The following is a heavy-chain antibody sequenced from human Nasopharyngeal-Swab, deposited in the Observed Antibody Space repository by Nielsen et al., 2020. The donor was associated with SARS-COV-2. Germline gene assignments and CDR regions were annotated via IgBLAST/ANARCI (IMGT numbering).Heavy chain of an antibody. CDR2: ITGGGGST. CDR1: GFTFSSYA. D-gene: IGHD6-13*01. J-gene: IGHJ4*02. Sequence: GESLKISCAASGFTFSSYAMHWVRQAPGKGLEWVAGITGGGGSTFYADSVKGRFTISRDNSKNTLYLQINSLRAEDTAVYYCAKDVAGYSSSPLDYWGQGTLVTVSS. V-gene: IGHV3-23*01. CDR3: AKDVAGYSSSPLDY.